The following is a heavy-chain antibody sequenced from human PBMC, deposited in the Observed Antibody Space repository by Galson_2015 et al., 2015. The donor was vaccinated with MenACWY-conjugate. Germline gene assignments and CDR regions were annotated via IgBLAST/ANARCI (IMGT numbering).Heavy chain of an antibody. D-gene: IGHD3/OR15-3a*01. CDR3: ARVTYDSFWAGFPPYTSYYYMDV. CDR1: GFTYSAYW. V-gene: IGHV3-7*04. J-gene: IGHJ6*03. Sequence: SLRLSCAASGFTYSAYWMSWVRQAPGKGPEWVANIKQDGSEKHYVESVKGRFTISRDNAKNSLYLQLDRLRAEDTAVYYCARVTYDSFWAGFPPYTSYYYMDVWGSGTTVTVSS. CDR2: IKQDGSEK.